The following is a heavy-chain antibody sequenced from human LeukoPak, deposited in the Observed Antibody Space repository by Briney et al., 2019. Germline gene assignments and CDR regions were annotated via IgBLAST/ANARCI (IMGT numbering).Heavy chain of an antibody. CDR2: INPDSGDT. J-gene: IGHJ5*02. D-gene: IGHD3-10*01. Sequence: ASVKVSCKASGYTFTGYYLHWVRQAPGQGLEWMGWINPDSGDTNYLQKFQGRVTMTRDTSISTAYMELSRLNSDDTAVYYCTRDLLGDSGTFDPWGQGALVTVSS. CDR1: GYTFTGYY. CDR3: TRDLLGDSGTFDP. V-gene: IGHV1-2*02.